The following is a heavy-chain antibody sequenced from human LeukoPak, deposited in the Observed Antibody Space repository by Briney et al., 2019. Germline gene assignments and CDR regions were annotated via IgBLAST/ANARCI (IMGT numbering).Heavy chain of an antibody. CDR2: IITIFGKA. J-gene: IGHJ4*02. V-gene: IGHV1-69*05. D-gene: IGHD6-6*01. CDR3: ARGSSSSSEPFDY. CDR1: GGTFSSYA. Sequence: AXVKVSCKASGGTFSSYAISWVRQAPGQGLEWMGRIITIFGKANYAKKLKGRVTITTDESTSTAYMELSSLRSEDTAVYYCARGSSSSSEPFDYWGQGTLVTVSS.